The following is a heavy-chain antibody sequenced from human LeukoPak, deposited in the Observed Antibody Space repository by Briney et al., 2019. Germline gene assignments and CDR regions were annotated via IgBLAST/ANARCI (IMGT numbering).Heavy chain of an antibody. D-gene: IGHD6-13*01. J-gene: IGHJ4*02. CDR1: GYSISSGYY. CDR3: ARGNSWIDY. CDR2: IYHSGST. V-gene: IGHV4-38-2*02. Sequence: PSETLSLTCTVSGYSISSGYYWGWIRQPPGKGLEWIGSIYHSGSTYYNPSLKSRVTISVDTSKNQFSLKLNSVTAADTAVYYCARGNSWIDYWGQGTLVTVSS.